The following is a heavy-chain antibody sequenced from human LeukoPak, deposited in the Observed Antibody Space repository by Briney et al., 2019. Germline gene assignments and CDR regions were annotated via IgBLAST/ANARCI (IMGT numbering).Heavy chain of an antibody. J-gene: IGHJ6*02. V-gene: IGHV3-30*18. Sequence: LSPTCTVSGGSVSSYYWSWVRQAPGKGLEWVAVISYDGSNKYYADSVKGRFTISRDNSKNTLYLQMNSLRAEDTAVYYCAKDRDYDFWSGYSVNYYGMDVWGQGTTVTVSS. CDR2: ISYDGSNK. D-gene: IGHD3-3*01. CDR3: AKDRDYDFWSGYSVNYYGMDV. CDR1: GGSVSSYY.